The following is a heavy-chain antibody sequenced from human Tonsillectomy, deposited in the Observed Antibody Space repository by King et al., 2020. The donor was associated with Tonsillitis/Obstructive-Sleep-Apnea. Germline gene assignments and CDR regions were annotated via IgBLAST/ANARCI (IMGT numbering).Heavy chain of an antibody. Sequence: VQLVESGGGLIQPGGSLRLSCAASGFSVSLNYMSWVRQAPGKGLEWVASIYSGERTYYAYSVKGRFTISRDYAKNRLFLQMNSLRADDTAVYYCVRSEAGEADGFDIWGLGTMVTVSS. CDR2: IYSGERT. D-gene: IGHD7-27*01. CDR1: GFSVSLNY. J-gene: IGHJ3*02. V-gene: IGHV3-53*01. CDR3: VRSEAGEADGFDI.